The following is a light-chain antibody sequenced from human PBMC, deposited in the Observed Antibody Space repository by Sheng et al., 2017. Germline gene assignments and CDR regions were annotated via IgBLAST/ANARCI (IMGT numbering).Light chain of an antibody. CDR1: QGISSD. V-gene: IGKV1-9*01. CDR2: AAS. Sequence: IQLTQSPSSLSASVGDRVTVTCRASQGISSDLAWYQQKPGKAPKLLIYAASTLQSGVPSRFSGSGSGTDFTLSISILQPEDFAVYYCHQLNSFPLTFGGGTKVEIK. CDR3: HQLNSFPLT. J-gene: IGKJ4*01.